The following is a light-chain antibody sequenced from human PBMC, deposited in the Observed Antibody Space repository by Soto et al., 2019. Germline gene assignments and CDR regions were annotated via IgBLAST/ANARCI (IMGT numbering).Light chain of an antibody. Sequence: QAVVTQESSLTVSPGGTVTLTCATSTGAVTSGYYPNWFQQKPGQAPRALIYSTNNKYSWTPARFSGSLLGGKAALTLSGVQPEDEADYYCLLYYGGQLGVFGGGTKLTVL. V-gene: IGLV7-43*01. J-gene: IGLJ2*01. CDR3: LLYYGGQLGV. CDR2: STN. CDR1: TGAVTSGYY.